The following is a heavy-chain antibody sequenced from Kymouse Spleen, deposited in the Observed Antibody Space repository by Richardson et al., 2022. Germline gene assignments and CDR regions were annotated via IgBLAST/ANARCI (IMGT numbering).Heavy chain of an antibody. CDR2: ISWNSGSI. D-gene: IGHD6-19*01. Sequence: EVQLVESGGGLVQPGRSLRLSCAASGFTFDDYAMHWVRQAPGKGLEWVSGISWNSGSIGYADSVKGRFTISRDNAKNSLYLQMNSLRAEDTALYYCAKDGYSSGYYYYYGMDVWGQGTTVTVSS. J-gene: IGHJ6*02. V-gene: IGHV3-9*01. CDR3: AKDGYSSGYYYYYGMDV. CDR1: GFTFDDYA.